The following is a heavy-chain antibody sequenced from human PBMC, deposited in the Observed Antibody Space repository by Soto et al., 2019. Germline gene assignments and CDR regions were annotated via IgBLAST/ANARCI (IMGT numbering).Heavy chain of an antibody. D-gene: IGHD4-17*01. V-gene: IGHV3-7*01. Sequence: APGKGLEWVANIKQDGSEKYCVDSVKGRFTISRDNAKNSLYLQMNSLRAEDTAVYYCAREGPGTVTTDYWGKGTLVTVSS. CDR2: IKQDGSEK. J-gene: IGHJ4*02. CDR3: AREGPGTVTTDY.